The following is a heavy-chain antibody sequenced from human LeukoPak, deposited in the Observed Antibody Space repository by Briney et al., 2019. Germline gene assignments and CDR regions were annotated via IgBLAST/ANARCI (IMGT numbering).Heavy chain of an antibody. D-gene: IGHD3-10*01. CDR3: ARGAQDYYGSGVFDY. CDR2: INPNSGGT. V-gene: IGHV1-2*02. CDR1: GYTFTGYY. Sequence: ASVKVSCKASGYTFTGYYIHWVRQAPGQGLEWMGWINPNSGGTNYAQKFQGRVTMTRDTSISTAYRELSRLRSDDTAVYYCARGAQDYYGSGVFDYWGQGTLVTVSS. J-gene: IGHJ4*02.